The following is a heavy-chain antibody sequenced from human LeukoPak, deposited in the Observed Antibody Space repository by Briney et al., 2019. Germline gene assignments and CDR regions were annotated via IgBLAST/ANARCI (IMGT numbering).Heavy chain of an antibody. CDR1: GGSISGYY. V-gene: IGHV4-4*07. J-gene: IGHJ5*02. CDR2: MSTSGNS. D-gene: IGHD6-25*01. Sequence: SETLSLTCTVSGGSISGYYWSWIRQPAGKGLEWIGRMSTSGNSNFIPSLVSRVTMSVDTSKNQFSLNLSSVTAADTAVYYCARESGSMRWFDPWGQGTLVTVSS. CDR3: ARESGSMRWFDP.